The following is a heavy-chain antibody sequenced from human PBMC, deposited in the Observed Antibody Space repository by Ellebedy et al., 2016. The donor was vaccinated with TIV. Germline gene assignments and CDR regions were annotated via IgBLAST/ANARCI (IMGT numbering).Heavy chain of an antibody. CDR2: IVGSGS. CDR3: AKDRTSGDGYWVFDN. Sequence: GESLKISCAASGFTFSPYAMAWVRHAPGKGLEWVSGIVGSGSQKYADSVKGRFTISRDNSKRTVDLQMNGLRAEDTAIYFCAKDRTSGDGYWVFDNWGQGTLVSVSS. V-gene: IGHV3-23*01. J-gene: IGHJ4*02. CDR1: GFTFSPYA. D-gene: IGHD5-18*01.